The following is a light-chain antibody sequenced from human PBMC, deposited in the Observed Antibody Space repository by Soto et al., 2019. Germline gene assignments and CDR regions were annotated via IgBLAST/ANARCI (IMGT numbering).Light chain of an antibody. Sequence: DIQMTQSPSSLSASVGDRVTITCRASQTISSYLNWYQQKPGKAPKFLIYAASSLQSGVPSRFSGSGSGTDFTLDISSLQPEDFATYYCRQTYNTPRTFGQGTKVEIK. CDR3: RQTYNTPRT. J-gene: IGKJ1*01. CDR2: AAS. CDR1: QTISSY. V-gene: IGKV1-39*01.